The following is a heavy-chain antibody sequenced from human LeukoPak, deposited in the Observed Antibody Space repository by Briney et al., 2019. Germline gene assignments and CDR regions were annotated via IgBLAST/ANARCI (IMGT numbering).Heavy chain of an antibody. V-gene: IGHV3-7*03. CDR2: IKQDGSEK. Sequence: GGSLRLSCAASGFTFSSYWMSWVRQAPGKGLEWVANIKQDGSEKYYVDSVKGRFTISRDNAKNSLYLQMNSLRAEDTAVYYCARWAGYCRITNCYSAFDYWGQGTLVTVSS. J-gene: IGHJ4*02. D-gene: IGHD2-2*02. CDR1: GFTFSSYW. CDR3: ARWAGYCRITNCYSAFDY.